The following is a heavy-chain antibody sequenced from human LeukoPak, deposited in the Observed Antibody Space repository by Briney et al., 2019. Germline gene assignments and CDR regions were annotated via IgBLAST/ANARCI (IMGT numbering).Heavy chain of an antibody. V-gene: IGHV3-23*01. CDR2: ISGDTIYT. CDR1: GFTFSTYG. J-gene: IGHJ4*02. CDR3: AKARGYSGNSGYRPFDY. D-gene: IGHD3-22*01. Sequence: WGSLTLTCAASGFTFSTYGLTWVRQAPGEGLEWVSSISGDTIYTYYADSVKGRFTISRDNSRNTIYLQMNSLRAEDTAVYYCAKARGYSGNSGYRPFDYWGQGALVTVSS.